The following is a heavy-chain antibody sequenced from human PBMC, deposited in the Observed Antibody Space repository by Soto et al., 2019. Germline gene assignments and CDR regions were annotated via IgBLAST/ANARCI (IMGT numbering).Heavy chain of an antibody. CDR1: GGSISSSSYY. Sequence: SETLSLTCTVSGGSISSSSYYWGWIRQPPGKGLEWIGSIYYSGSTYYNPSLKSRVTISVDTSKNQFSLKLSSVTAADTAVYYCARLETLYYFDYWGQGTLVTVSS. CDR3: ARLETLYYFDY. J-gene: IGHJ4*02. CDR2: IYYSGST. V-gene: IGHV4-39*01.